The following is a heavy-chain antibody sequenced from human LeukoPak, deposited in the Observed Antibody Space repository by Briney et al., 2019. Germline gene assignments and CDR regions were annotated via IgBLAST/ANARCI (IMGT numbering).Heavy chain of an antibody. D-gene: IGHD3-9*01. Sequence: PSETLSLTCTVSGGSISNYYWSWIRQPPGKGLEWIGYIYYSGSTNYNPSLKSRVTISVDTSKNQFSLKLSSVTAADTAVYYCARLLTGFDYWGQGTLVTVSS. J-gene: IGHJ4*02. CDR2: IYYSGST. V-gene: IGHV4-59*01. CDR1: GGSISNYY. CDR3: ARLLTGFDY.